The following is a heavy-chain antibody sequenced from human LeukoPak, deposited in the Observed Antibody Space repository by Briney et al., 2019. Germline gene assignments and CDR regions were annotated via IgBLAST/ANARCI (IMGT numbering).Heavy chain of an antibody. V-gene: IGHV4-39*07. J-gene: IGHJ4*02. CDR2: INHSGST. D-gene: IGHD2-21*02. CDR3: ARGEEHIVVVTAIRGGYYFDY. CDR1: GGSISSGGYY. Sequence: SETLSLTCTVSGGSISSGGYYWSWIRQPPGKGLEWIGEINHSGSTNYNPSLKSRVTISVDTSKNQFSLKLSSVTAADTAVYYCARGEEHIVVVTAIRGGYYFDYWGQGTLVTVSS.